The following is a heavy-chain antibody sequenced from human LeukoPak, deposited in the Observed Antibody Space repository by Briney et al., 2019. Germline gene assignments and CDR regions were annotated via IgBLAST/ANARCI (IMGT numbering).Heavy chain of an antibody. CDR1: GGSISSSNYY. V-gene: IGHV4-39*01. CDR2: IYDSVNT. Sequence: SETLSLTCTVSGGSISSSNYYWGWIRQPPGKGLEWIGTIYDSVNTYYNPSLKSRVTISVDTSKNQFSLKLSSVTATDTAVYYCASGYDSRYYWGQGALVTVSS. D-gene: IGHD3-22*01. J-gene: IGHJ4*02. CDR3: ASGYDSRYY.